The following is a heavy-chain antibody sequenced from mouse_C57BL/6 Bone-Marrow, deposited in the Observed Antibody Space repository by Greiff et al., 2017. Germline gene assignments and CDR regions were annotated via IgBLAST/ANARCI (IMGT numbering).Heavy chain of an antibody. CDR1: GYTFTNYW. J-gene: IGHJ2*01. CDR2: IYPGGGYT. V-gene: IGHV1-63*01. CDR3: ARARRYFDY. Sequence: VKLMESGAELVRPGTSVKMSCKASGYTFTNYWIGWAKPRPGHGLEWIGDIYPGGGYTNYNEKFKGKATLTADKSSSTAYMQFSSLTSEDSAIYYCARARRYFDYWGQGTTLTVSS.